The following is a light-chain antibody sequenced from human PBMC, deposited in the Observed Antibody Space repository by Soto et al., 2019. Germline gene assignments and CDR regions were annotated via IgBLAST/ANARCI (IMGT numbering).Light chain of an antibody. J-gene: IGKJ1*01. Sequence: YQNTPSLSAGERATLSFRASQDISSYLGWYQQKPGQAPRLLIYEGSNRATGIPARFSGSGSGTDFTLTISSLEPEDFAVYYCQQRNNWQSFGQGTKVDIK. CDR1: QDISSY. CDR3: QQRNNWQS. CDR2: EGS. V-gene: IGKV3-11*01.